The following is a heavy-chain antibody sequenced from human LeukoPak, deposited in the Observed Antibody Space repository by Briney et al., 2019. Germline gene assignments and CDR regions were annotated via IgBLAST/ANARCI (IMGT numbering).Heavy chain of an antibody. J-gene: IGHJ4*02. Sequence: GESLKISCQGSGYSFTSYWISWVRQMPGKGLEWMGRIDPSDSQTNYSPSFQGHVTISADKSISTVYLQWSRLKASDTAMYYCARGLAVANAANWGRGTLVTVSS. D-gene: IGHD6-19*01. CDR1: GYSFTSYW. CDR2: IDPSDSQT. CDR3: ARGLAVANAAN. V-gene: IGHV5-10-1*01.